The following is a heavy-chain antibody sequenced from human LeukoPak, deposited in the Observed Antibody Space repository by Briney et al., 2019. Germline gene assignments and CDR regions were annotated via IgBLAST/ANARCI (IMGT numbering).Heavy chain of an antibody. CDR2: IIPIFGTA. CDR3: ASRYYYDSSGYYFGAFDI. J-gene: IGHJ3*02. D-gene: IGHD3-22*01. CDR1: GGTFSSYA. V-gene: IGHV1-69*13. Sequence: ASVKVSCKASGGTFSSYAISWVRQAPGQGLEWMGGIIPIFGTANYAQKFQGRVTITADESTSTAYMELSSLRSEDTAVYYCASRYYYDSSGYYFGAFDIWGQGTMVTVSS.